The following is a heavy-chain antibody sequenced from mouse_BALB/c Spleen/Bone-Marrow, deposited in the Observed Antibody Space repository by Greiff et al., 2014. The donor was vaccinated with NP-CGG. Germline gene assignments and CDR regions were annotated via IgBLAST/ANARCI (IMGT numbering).Heavy chain of an antibody. CDR2: ITYSANT. Sequence: GQLKESETSLGKTSQNLSLPFFVTGDPITQGYWNWSPGFPGDKLEYMGYITYSANTYYNPSLKSRLSITRDTSKNQYYLQLNSVTTEDTATYYCAAGYYFDYWGQGTTLTVSS. D-gene: IGHD4-1*01. J-gene: IGHJ2*01. V-gene: IGHV3-8*02. CDR3: AAGYYFDY. CDR1: GDPITQGY.